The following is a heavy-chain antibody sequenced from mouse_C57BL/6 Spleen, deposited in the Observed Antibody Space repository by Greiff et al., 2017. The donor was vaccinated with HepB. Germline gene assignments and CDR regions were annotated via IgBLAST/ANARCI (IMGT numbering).Heavy chain of an antibody. Sequence: QVQLQQSGPELVKPGASVKISCKASGYAFSSSWMNWVKQRPGKGLEWIGRIYPGDGDTNYNGKFKGKATLTADKSSSTAYMQLSSLTSEDSAVYFCARFTTVVAPYFDYWGQGTTLTVSS. J-gene: IGHJ2*01. CDR2: IYPGDGDT. CDR3: ARFTTVVAPYFDY. CDR1: GYAFSSSW. D-gene: IGHD1-1*01. V-gene: IGHV1-82*01.